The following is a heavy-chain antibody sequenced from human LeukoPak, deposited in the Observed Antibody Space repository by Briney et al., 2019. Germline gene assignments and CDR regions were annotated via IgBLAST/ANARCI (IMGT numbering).Heavy chain of an antibody. CDR2: ISAYNGNT. Sequence: GASVNVSLTSSGYTFTSYGISWVRQAPGQGLEGMGWISAYNGNTNYAQKLQGRITMTTDTATSTAYMELRSLRSDDTAVYYCARDAANYIMVRGFVDDYWGQGPLVTVSS. CDR3: ARDAANYIMVRGFVDDY. J-gene: IGHJ4*02. D-gene: IGHD3-10*01. V-gene: IGHV1-18*01. CDR1: GYTFTSYG.